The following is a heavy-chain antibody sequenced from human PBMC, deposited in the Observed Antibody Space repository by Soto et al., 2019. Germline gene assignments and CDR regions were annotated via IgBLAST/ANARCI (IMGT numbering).Heavy chain of an antibody. CDR3: SRRAPEGFEP. Sequence: SETLSLTCTVSGGSFGSSAYYWGWIRRAPGKGLGWIGSINSSGSTFSNPSLKSRVTLSVDTSKNQFSLKLTSVTAADTALYYCSRRAPEGFEPGGQGTLVTVSS. CDR2: INSSGST. CDR1: GGSFGSSAYY. J-gene: IGHJ5*01. V-gene: IGHV4-39*01.